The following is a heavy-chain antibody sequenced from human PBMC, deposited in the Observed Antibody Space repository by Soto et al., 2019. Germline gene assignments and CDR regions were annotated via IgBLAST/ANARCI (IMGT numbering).Heavy chain of an antibody. Sequence: QVQLQESGPGLVKPSGTLSLTCAVSGGSISSINWWSWVRQPPGKGLEWIGEIYHSGSTNYNPSLKSRVTISVDKSKNQFSLKLSSVTAADTAVYYCARAPYSSSWYYYYYGMDVWGQGTKVTVSS. D-gene: IGHD6-13*01. CDR3: ARAPYSSSWYYYYYGMDV. J-gene: IGHJ6*02. CDR2: IYHSGST. V-gene: IGHV4-4*02. CDR1: GGSISSINW.